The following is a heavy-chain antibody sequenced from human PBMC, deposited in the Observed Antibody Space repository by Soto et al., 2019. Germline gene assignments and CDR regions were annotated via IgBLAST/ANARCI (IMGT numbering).Heavy chain of an antibody. Sequence: SVKVSCKASGGTFSSYAISWVRQAPGQGLEWMGGIIPIFGTANYAQKSQGRVTITADESTSTAYMELSSLRSEDTAVYYCASQVKSGYCCGMDVWGQGPTVTVSS. CDR2: IIPIFGTA. CDR1: GGTFSSYA. J-gene: IGHJ6*02. D-gene: IGHD3-3*01. V-gene: IGHV1-69*13. CDR3: ASQVKSGYCCGMDV.